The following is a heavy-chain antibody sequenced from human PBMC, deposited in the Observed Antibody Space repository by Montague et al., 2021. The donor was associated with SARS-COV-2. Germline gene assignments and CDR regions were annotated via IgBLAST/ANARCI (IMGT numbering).Heavy chain of an antibody. D-gene: IGHD3-9*01. CDR1: GFSLSTSGMC. Sequence: PPLVKPTQTLTLTCTFSGFSLSTSGMCVSWIRQPPGKALEWLARIDWDDDKYYNTSLKTRLTISKDTSKNQVVLTMTNMDPVDTATYYCARRTYDILTGYDYGMDVWGQGTTVTVSS. CDR2: IDWDDDK. CDR3: ARRTYDILTGYDYGMDV. V-gene: IGHV2-70*11. J-gene: IGHJ6*02.